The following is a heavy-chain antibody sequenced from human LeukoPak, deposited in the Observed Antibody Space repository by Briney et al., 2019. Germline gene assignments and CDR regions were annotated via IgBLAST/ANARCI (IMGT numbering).Heavy chain of an antibody. CDR3: ARIEWERLGRAFDI. CDR2: IYSAGAT. CDR1: GVSISSDNW. D-gene: IGHD1-26*01. V-gene: IGHV3-53*01. Sequence: ETLSLTCAVSGVSISSDNWWTWVRQSPGKGLEWVSSIYSAGATHYAESVKGRFTISRDNSKNTLYLQMNSLRAEDMAVYYCARIEWERLGRAFDIWGQGTMVTVSS. J-gene: IGHJ3*02.